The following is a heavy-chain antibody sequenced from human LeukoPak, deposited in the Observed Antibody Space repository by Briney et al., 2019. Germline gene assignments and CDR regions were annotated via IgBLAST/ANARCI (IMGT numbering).Heavy chain of an antibody. D-gene: IGHD6-13*01. CDR3: AKDEGGSSWYYYFDY. J-gene: IGHJ4*02. V-gene: IGHV3-30*02. Sequence: GGSLRLSCAASGFTFSSYGMHWVRQAPGKGLEWVAFIRYDGSNKYYADSVKGRFTISRDNSKNTLYLQMNSLRAEDTAVYYCAKDEGGSSWYYYFDYWGQGTLVTVSS. CDR2: IRYDGSNK. CDR1: GFTFSSYG.